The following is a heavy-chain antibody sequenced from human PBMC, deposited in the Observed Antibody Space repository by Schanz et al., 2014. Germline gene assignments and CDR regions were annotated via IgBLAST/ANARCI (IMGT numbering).Heavy chain of an antibody. V-gene: IGHV3-15*01. Sequence: EVQLVESGGGWVQPGGSLRLSCAASGFTFSDYSMNWVRQAPGKGLEWLGRIKSKTDGETTDYAAPVKGRFSISRDDSQSTLYLQMNSLKIEDTAVYYCATASSPVREAGAGSSFHLWGQGTLVTVSP. D-gene: IGHD6-13*01. CDR1: GFTFSDYS. J-gene: IGHJ5*02. CDR2: IKSKTDGETT. CDR3: ATASSPVREAGAGSSFHL.